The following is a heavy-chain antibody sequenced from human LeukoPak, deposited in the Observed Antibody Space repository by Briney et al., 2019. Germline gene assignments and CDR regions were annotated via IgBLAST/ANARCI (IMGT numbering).Heavy chain of an antibody. Sequence: SQTLSLTCAISGDSVSSNSVAWNWIRQSPSRGLEWLGRTYFRSKWYNDYGVSVKSRITINPDTSKNQFSLQLNSVTPEDTAVYYCARGRLCLVEMATIDYYGMDVWGQGTTVTVSS. CDR1: GDSVSSNSVA. J-gene: IGHJ6*02. CDR2: TYFRSKWYN. D-gene: IGHD3-10*02. V-gene: IGHV6-1*01. CDR3: ARGRLCLVEMATIDYYGMDV.